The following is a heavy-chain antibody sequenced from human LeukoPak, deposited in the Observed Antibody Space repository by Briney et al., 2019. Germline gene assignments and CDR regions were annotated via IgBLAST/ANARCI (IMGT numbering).Heavy chain of an antibody. V-gene: IGHV4-30-2*01. CDR1: GGSISSGGYS. D-gene: IGHD3-10*01. J-gene: IGHJ4*02. CDR3: ARALRRPFGESFIDY. CDR2: IYHSGST. Sequence: SETLSLTCAVSGGSISSGGYSWSWIRQPPGRGLEWIEYIYHSGSTYYNPSLKSRITISVDRSKNQFSLKLSSVTAADTAVYYCARALRRPFGESFIDYWGQGTLVTVSS.